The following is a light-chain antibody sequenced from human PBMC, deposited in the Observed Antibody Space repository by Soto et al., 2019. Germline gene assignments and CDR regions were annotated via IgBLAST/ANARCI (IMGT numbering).Light chain of an antibody. CDR3: SSYAGRYTYV. CDR1: SSDVGGYNY. Sequence: QSALTQPASVSGSPGQSITISCTGTSSDVGGYNYVSWFQQHPGKAPKLKIYEVSNRPSGVSNRFSGSKSGYTASLTISGLQSEDEADYYCSSYAGRYTYVFGTGTKVTVL. CDR2: EVS. V-gene: IGLV2-14*03. J-gene: IGLJ1*01.